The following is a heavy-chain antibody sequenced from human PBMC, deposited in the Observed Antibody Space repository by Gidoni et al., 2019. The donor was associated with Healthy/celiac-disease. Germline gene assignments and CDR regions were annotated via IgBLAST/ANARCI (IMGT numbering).Heavy chain of an antibody. V-gene: IGHV3-33*01. CDR1: GFTFSSYG. D-gene: IGHD3-22*01. CDR2: IWYDGTNE. Sequence: QVQLVESGGGVVQPGRSLRLSCAASGFTFSSYGMHWVRQAPGKGLGWVAVIWYDGTNEYYADSVKGRFTISRDNSKNTLFLQMNSLRAEGTAIYYCAREGYYGSSGYSYYFDYWGQGTLVSVSS. CDR3: AREGYYGSSGYSYYFDY. J-gene: IGHJ4*02.